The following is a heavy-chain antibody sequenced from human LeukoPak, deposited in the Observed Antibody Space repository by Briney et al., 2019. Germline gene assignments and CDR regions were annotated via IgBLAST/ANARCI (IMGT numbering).Heavy chain of an antibody. J-gene: IGHJ4*02. CDR2: IYSGGST. CDR1: GFTVSSNY. D-gene: IGHD4-23*01. CDR3: AREHALRWSRFDY. V-gene: IGHV3-66*01. Sequence: GGSLRLSCAASGFTVSSNYMSWVRQAPGRRLEWVSVIYSGGSTYYAYSVKGRFTISRDNSKTTLYLQMNSLRAEDTAVYYCAREHALRWSRFDYWGQGTLVTVSS.